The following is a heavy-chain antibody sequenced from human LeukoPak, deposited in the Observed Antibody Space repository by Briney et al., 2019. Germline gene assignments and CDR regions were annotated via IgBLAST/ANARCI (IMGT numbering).Heavy chain of an antibody. D-gene: IGHD2-2*01. J-gene: IGHJ3*02. V-gene: IGHV4-39*01. CDR1: GGSISSSSYY. CDR2: MYYSGST. CDR3: ARAVEARPAAKFYAFDI. Sequence: SETLSLTCTVSGGSISSSSYYWGWIRQPPGKGLEWIGSMYYSGSTYYNPSLKSRVTISVDTSKNQFSLNLNSVTAADTAAYYCARAVEARPAAKFYAFDIWGQGTMVTVSS.